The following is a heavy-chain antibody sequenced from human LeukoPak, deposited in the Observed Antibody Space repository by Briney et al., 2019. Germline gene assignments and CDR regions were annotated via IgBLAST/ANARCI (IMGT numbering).Heavy chain of an antibody. J-gene: IGHJ6*03. D-gene: IGHD6-19*01. CDR3: ARGAGPNFYYHMDV. CDR1: GGSISSYY. CDR2: MYNSGST. Sequence: PSETLSLTCTVSGGSISSYYWSWIRQPPGKGLEWIGYMYNSGSTNYNPSLKSRVTISVDTSTNQFPLKLSSVTAADTAVYYCARGAGPNFYYHMDVWGKGTTVTVSS. V-gene: IGHV4-59*01.